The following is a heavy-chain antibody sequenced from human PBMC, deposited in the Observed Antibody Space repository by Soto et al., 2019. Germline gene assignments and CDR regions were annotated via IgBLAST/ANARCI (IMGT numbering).Heavy chain of an antibody. CDR1: GFTFSSYA. Sequence: GGSLRLSCAASGFTFSSYAMSWVRQAPGKGLEWVSAISGSGGSTYYADSVKGRFTISRDNSKNTLYLQMNSLRAEDTAVYYCAKDEYYDSSGYYYYLIDYWGQGTLVTVYS. D-gene: IGHD3-22*01. CDR2: ISGSGGST. CDR3: AKDEYYDSSGYYYYLIDY. J-gene: IGHJ4*02. V-gene: IGHV3-23*01.